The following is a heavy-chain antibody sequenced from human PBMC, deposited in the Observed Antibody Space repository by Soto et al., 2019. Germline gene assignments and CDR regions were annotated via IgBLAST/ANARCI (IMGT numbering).Heavy chain of an antibody. CDR2: ISAYNGNT. V-gene: IGHV1-18*01. CDR1: GYTVTSYG. CDR3: ARVGRCGGDCYSHDI. Sequence: GASVKVSCKASGYTVTSYGISWVRQAPVQGLEWMGWISAYNGNTNYAQKLQGRVTMTTDTSPSTAYMELRSLRSDDTAVYYCARVGRCGGDCYSHDIWGQGTMVTVSS. J-gene: IGHJ3*02. D-gene: IGHD2-21*02.